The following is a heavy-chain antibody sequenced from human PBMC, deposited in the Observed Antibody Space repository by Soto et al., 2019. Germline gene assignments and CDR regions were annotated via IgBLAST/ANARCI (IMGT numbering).Heavy chain of an antibody. V-gene: IGHV4-31*03. CDR1: GGSISSGGYY. D-gene: IGHD2-2*01. CDR3: SRDGPHLGYCSSTSCLFGMDV. CDR2: IYYSGST. Sequence: PSETLSLTCTVSGGSISSGGYYWSWIRQHPGKGLEWIGYIYYSGSTYYNPSLKSRVTISVDTSKNQFSLKLSSVTAADTAVYYCSRDGPHLGYCSSTSCLFGMDVWGQGTTVTVSS. J-gene: IGHJ6*02.